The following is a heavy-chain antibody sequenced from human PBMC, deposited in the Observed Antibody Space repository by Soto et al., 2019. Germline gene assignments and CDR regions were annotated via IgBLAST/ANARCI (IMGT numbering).Heavy chain of an antibody. J-gene: IGHJ5*02. CDR2: ISGSGGST. D-gene: IGHD3-22*01. CDR1: GFTFSSYA. Sequence: EVQLLESGGGLVQPGGSLRLSCAASGFTFSSYAMSWVRQAPGKGLEWVSAISGSGGSTYYADSVKGRFTISRDNSKNTLYLQMNSLRAEDTAVYYCAKEPYDSSGYASWFDPWGQGTLVTVSA. V-gene: IGHV3-23*01. CDR3: AKEPYDSSGYASWFDP.